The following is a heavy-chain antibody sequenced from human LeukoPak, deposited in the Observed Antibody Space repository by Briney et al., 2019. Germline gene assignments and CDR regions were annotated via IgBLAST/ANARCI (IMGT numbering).Heavy chain of an antibody. J-gene: IGHJ4*02. Sequence: GESLKISCKGSGYSFTSYWIGWVRQMPGKGLEWMGIIYPDDSDTIYSPSFQGQVTISADKSTSTAHLQWGSLKASDTAMYYCARHDYSGTYSIDYWGQGTLVTVSS. V-gene: IGHV5-51*01. CDR3: ARHDYSGTYSIDY. CDR1: GYSFTSYW. CDR2: IYPDDSDT. D-gene: IGHD1-26*01.